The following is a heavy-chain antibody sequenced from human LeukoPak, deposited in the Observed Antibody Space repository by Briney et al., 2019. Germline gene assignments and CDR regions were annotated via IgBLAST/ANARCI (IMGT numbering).Heavy chain of an antibody. J-gene: IGHJ3*02. CDR3: ATVGAETGDDAFDI. CDR2: IGAYNGNT. Sequence: PVASVKVSCKASGYTFTSYGISWVRQAPGQGLEWMGWIGAYNGNTNYAQKLQGRVTMTTDTSTSTAYMELRSLRSEDTAVYYCATVGAETGDDAFDIWGQGTMVTVSS. V-gene: IGHV1-18*01. D-gene: IGHD1-26*01. CDR1: GYTFTSYG.